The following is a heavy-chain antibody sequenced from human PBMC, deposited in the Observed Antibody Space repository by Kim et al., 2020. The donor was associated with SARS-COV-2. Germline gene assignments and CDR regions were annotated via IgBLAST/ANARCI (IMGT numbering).Heavy chain of an antibody. D-gene: IGHD3-22*01. J-gene: IGHJ3*02. Sequence: ASVKVSCKASGYTFTSYGISWVRQAPGQGLEWMGWISAYNGNTNYAQKLQGRVTMTTDTSTSTAYMELRSLRSDDTAVYYCARVGTMIVVVIDDAFDIWGQGTMVTVSS. CDR2: ISAYNGNT. V-gene: IGHV1-18*01. CDR3: ARVGTMIVVVIDDAFDI. CDR1: GYTFTSYG.